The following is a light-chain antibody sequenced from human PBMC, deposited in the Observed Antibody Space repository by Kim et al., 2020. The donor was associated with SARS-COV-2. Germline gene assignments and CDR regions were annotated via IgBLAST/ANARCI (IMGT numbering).Light chain of an antibody. Sequence: SSELTQDPAVSVALGQTVRITCKGDSLRNQYAAWYQKTSGQAPVLVIYADNKRPSGIPERFSGSTSGNTASLTITGTQAEDEADYYCNSRDSSGSQWVFGGGTQLIFL. CDR1: SLRNQY. CDR3: NSRDSSGSQWV. V-gene: IGLV3-19*01. J-gene: IGLJ3*02. CDR2: ADN.